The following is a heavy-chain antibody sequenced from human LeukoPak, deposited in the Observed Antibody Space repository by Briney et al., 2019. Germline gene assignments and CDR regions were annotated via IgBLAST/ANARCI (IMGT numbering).Heavy chain of an antibody. CDR1: GFTFSSYG. D-gene: IGHD3-3*01. CDR2: ISYDGSNK. CDR3: AKGPLYLEWLGAPDY. Sequence: GRSLRLSCAASGFTFSSYGMHWVRQAPGKGLEWVAVISYDGSNKYYADSVKGRFTISRDNSKNTLYLQMNSLRAEDTAVYYCAKGPLYLEWLGAPDYWGQGTLVTVSS. V-gene: IGHV3-30*18. J-gene: IGHJ4*02.